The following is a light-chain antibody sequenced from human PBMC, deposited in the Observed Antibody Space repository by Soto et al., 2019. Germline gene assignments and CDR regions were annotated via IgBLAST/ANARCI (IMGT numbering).Light chain of an antibody. Sequence: EIVLTQSPGTLSLSPGERATLSCRASQSVSSSYLAWYQQKPGQAPRLLSYGASSRATGIPDRFSGSGSGTDFTLTISNLEPEDFAVYYCQQYGRSPRTFGQGTRVEIK. J-gene: IGKJ5*01. CDR2: GAS. CDR3: QQYGRSPRT. CDR1: QSVSSSY. V-gene: IGKV3-20*01.